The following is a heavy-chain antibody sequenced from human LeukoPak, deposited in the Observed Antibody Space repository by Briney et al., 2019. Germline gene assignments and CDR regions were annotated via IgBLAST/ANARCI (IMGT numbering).Heavy chain of an antibody. CDR2: ISSSSSYI. CDR3: ARQMNRWYTIFDY. CDR1: GFTFSGYS. J-gene: IGHJ4*02. D-gene: IGHD6-13*01. Sequence: GGSLRLSCAASGFTFSGYSMNWVCQAPGKGLEWVSSISSSSSYIYYADSVKGRFTISRDNAKNSLYLQMNSLRAEDTAVYYCARQMNRWYTIFDYWGQGTLVTVSS. V-gene: IGHV3-21*01.